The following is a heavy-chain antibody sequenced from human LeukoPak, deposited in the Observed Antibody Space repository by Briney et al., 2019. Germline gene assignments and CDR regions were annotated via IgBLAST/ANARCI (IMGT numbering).Heavy chain of an antibody. D-gene: IGHD6-13*01. V-gene: IGHV1-18*01. J-gene: IGHJ1*01. CDR2: ISAYNGNT. CDR1: GYTFTSYG. Sequence: ASVKVSCKASGYTFTSYGISWVRQAPGQGLEWMGWISAYNGNTNYAQKLQGRVTMTTDPSTSTAYMELRSLRSDDTAVYYCASRSPLAAAGVFQHWGQGTLVTVSS. CDR3: ASRSPLAAAGVFQH.